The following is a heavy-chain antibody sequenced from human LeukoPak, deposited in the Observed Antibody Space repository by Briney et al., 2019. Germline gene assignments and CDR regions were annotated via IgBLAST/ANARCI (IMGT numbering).Heavy chain of an antibody. Sequence: ASVTVSCKVSGYTLTELSMHWVRQAPGQGLEWMGIINPSGGSTSYAQKFQGRVTMTRDTSTSTVYMELSSLRSEDTAVYYCARAATIFGVVRDAFDIWGQGTMVTVSS. CDR1: GYTLTELS. V-gene: IGHV1-46*01. CDR2: INPSGGST. D-gene: IGHD3-3*01. J-gene: IGHJ3*02. CDR3: ARAATIFGVVRDAFDI.